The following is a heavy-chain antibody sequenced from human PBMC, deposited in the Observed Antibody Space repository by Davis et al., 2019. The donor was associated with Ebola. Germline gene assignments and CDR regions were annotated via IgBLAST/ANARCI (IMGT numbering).Heavy chain of an antibody. CDR3: ARGGFWGNWFDP. Sequence: MPSETLSLTCAVYGGSFSGYYWSWIRQPPGKGLEWIGYIYYSGSTNYNPSLKSRVTISVDTSKNQFSLKLSSVTAADTAVYYCARGGFWGNWFDPWGQGTLVTVSS. D-gene: IGHD3-16*01. CDR2: IYYSGST. CDR1: GGSFSGYY. J-gene: IGHJ5*02. V-gene: IGHV4-59*01.